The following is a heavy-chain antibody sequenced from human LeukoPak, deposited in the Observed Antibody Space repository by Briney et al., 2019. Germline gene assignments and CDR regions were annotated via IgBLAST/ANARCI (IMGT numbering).Heavy chain of an antibody. J-gene: IGHJ5*02. D-gene: IGHD2-15*01. CDR2: IYYSGST. Sequence: SETLSLTCTVSGGSISSGGYYWSWIRQHPGKGLEWIGYIYYSGSTNYNPSLKSRVTISVDTSKNQFSLSLSSVTAADTAVYYCARPLTYCSGGSCYGNWFDPWGQGTLVTVSS. V-gene: IGHV4-31*03. CDR3: ARPLTYCSGGSCYGNWFDP. CDR1: GGSISSGGYY.